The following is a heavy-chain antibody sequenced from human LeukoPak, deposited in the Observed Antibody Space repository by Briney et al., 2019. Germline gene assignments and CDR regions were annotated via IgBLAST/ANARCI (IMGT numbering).Heavy chain of an antibody. CDR1: GFTFSGSA. CDR3: TSSHIAVAGTNDY. V-gene: IGHV3-73*01. CDR2: IRRKANSYAT. Sequence: GGSLTLSCAASGFTFSGSAMHWVRQASGRGLEWVGRIRRKANSYATAYAASVKGRFTISRDESKNTAYLQMNSLKTEDTAVYYCTSSHIAVAGTNDYWGQGTLVTVSS. D-gene: IGHD6-19*01. J-gene: IGHJ4*02.